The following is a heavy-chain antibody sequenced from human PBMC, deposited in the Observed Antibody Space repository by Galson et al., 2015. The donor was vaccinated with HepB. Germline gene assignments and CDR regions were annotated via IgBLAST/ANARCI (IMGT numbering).Heavy chain of an antibody. J-gene: IGHJ4*02. CDR2: IIPIFGTA. CDR3: ARGKGSYRNREYYFDY. Sequence: SVKVSCKASGGTFSSYAISWVRQAPGQGLEWMGGIIPIFGTANYAQKFQGRVTITADESTSTAYMELSSLRSEDTAVYYCARGKGSYRNREYYFDYWGQGTLVTVSS. CDR1: GGTFSSYA. V-gene: IGHV1-69*13. D-gene: IGHD3-16*02.